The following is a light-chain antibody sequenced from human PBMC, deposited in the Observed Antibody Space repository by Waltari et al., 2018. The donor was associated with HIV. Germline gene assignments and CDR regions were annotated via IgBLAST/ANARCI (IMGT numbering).Light chain of an antibody. CDR3: QSADTSTSYDV. CDR1: ALPNQY. V-gene: IGLV3-25*03. J-gene: IGLJ1*01. CDR2: KDS. Sequence: SFELTQPPSLSVFPGQTTTIPCSGDALPNQYVYWYQQKSGLAPVLIIYKDSWRPSGIPERFSASSSGTTATLTISGVQAEDEADYYCQSADTSTSYDVFGTGTKVTVL.